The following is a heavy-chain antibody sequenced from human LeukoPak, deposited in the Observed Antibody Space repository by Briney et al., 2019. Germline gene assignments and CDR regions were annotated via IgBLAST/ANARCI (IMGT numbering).Heavy chain of an antibody. V-gene: IGHV5-51*01. Sequence: GESLKISCKGSGYIFTSYWIGWVRQMPGKGLGWRGIIYPDDSDTRYSPSFQGQVTISADKSITTAYLQWSSLKASDTAMYYCARERSSQGYFDFWGQGTLVTVSS. CDR1: GYIFTSYW. J-gene: IGHJ4*02. CDR2: IYPDDSDT. D-gene: IGHD6-6*01. CDR3: ARERSSQGYFDF.